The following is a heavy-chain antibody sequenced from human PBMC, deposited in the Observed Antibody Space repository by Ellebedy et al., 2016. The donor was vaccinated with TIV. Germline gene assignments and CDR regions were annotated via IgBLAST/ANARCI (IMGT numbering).Heavy chain of an antibody. V-gene: IGHV3-53*01. D-gene: IGHD3-10*01. Sequence: GGSLRLSXAASGFIVSTNYMSWVRQAPGKGLEWVSVIYSGGSTYYADSVKGRFTISRDNSKNTLYLQMNSLRAEDTAVYYCAKGGSGSYYPVSYWGQGTLVTVSS. CDR1: GFIVSTNY. J-gene: IGHJ4*02. CDR2: IYSGGST. CDR3: AKGGSGSYYPVSY.